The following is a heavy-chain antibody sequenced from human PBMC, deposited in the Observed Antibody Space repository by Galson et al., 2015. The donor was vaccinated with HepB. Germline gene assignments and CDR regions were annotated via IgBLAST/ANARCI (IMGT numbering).Heavy chain of an antibody. Sequence: SLRLSCAASGFTFSDYYMSWIRQAPGKGLEWVSYISSSSSYTNYADSVKGRFTISRDNAKNSLYLQMNSLRAEDTAVYYCARDMGDRYWLLWFGEPIGPFDIWGQGTMVTVSS. D-gene: IGHD3-10*01. CDR2: ISSSSSYT. CDR1: GFTFSDYY. CDR3: ARDMGDRYWLLWFGEPIGPFDI. J-gene: IGHJ3*02. V-gene: IGHV3-11*06.